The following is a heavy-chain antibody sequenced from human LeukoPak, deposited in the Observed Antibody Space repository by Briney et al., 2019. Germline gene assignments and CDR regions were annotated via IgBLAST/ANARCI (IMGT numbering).Heavy chain of an antibody. D-gene: IGHD4-23*01. CDR3: ARVSRGNSVGGDY. V-gene: IGHV4-61*02. CDR1: GVSMSSRYYY. J-gene: IGHJ4*02. Sequence: SETLSLTCTVSGVSMSSRYYYWSWIRQPAGKGLEWIGRIYTNGSTNYNPSLKSRVTISLDTSKNQFSLKLSSVTAADTAMYYCARVSRGNSVGGDYWGQGTLVTVSS. CDR2: IYTNGST.